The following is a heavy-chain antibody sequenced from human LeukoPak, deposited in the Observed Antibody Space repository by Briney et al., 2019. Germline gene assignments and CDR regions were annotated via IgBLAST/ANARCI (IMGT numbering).Heavy chain of an antibody. CDR1: GGSISSSNW. CDR3: ARDVGVLRYFDWDYAFDI. J-gene: IGHJ3*02. CDR2: IYHSGST. D-gene: IGHD3-9*01. Sequence: PSGTLSLTCAVSGGSISSSNWWSWVRQPPGKGLEWIGEIYHSGSTNYNPSLKSRVTLSVDKSKNQFSLKLSSVTAADTAVYYCARDVGVLRYFDWDYAFDIWGQGTMVTVSS. V-gene: IGHV4-4*02.